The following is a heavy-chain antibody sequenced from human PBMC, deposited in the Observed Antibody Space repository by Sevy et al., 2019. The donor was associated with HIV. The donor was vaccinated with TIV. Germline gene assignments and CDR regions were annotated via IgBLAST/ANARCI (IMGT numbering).Heavy chain of an antibody. Sequence: GGSLRLSCAASGFTFNDYNLSWIRQAPGKGLEWVSYISTSTSTTTIYYADSVKGRFTITRDNAKNSIYLQMNSLRVDDTAVYYCARGAGWFDAWDQGTLVNV. V-gene: IGHV3-11*01. CDR3: ARGAGWFDA. CDR2: ISTSTSTTTI. CDR1: GFTFNDYN. J-gene: IGHJ5*02.